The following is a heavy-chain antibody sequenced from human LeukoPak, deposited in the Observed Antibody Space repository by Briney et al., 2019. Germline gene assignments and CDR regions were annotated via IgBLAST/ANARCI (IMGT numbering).Heavy chain of an antibody. D-gene: IGHD2-2*02. CDR3: ARGRGPAAIPPVHWFDP. CDR1: GFTFSSYG. CDR2: IWYDGSNK. Sequence: GGSLRLSCAASGFTFSSYGMHWVRQAPGKGLEWVAVIWYDGSNKYYADSVKGRFTISRDNSKNTLYLQMNSLRAEDTAVYYCARGRGPAAIPPVHWFDPWGQGTLVTVSS. J-gene: IGHJ5*02. V-gene: IGHV3-33*01.